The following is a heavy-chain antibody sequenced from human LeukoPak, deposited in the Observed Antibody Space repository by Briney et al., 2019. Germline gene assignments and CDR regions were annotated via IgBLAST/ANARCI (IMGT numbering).Heavy chain of an antibody. CDR2: ISGSGGSI. J-gene: IGHJ4*02. Sequence: GGSLRLSCAASGFTFSTYWMSWVRQAPGKGLEWVSSISGSGGSIYYADSVKGRFTISRDNSKNTLYLQMNSLRPEDTAVYYCAKARGEQNGGSNYWGQGTLVTVSS. CDR3: AKARGEQNGGSNY. V-gene: IGHV3-23*01. CDR1: GFTFSTYW. D-gene: IGHD2-15*01.